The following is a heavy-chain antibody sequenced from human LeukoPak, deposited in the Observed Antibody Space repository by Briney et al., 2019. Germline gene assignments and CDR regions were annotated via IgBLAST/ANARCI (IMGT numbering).Heavy chain of an antibody. J-gene: IGHJ5*02. CDR2: IIPIFGTA. V-gene: IGHV1-69*13. D-gene: IGHD3-22*01. Sequence: GASVKVSCKASGGTFSSYAISWVRQAPGQGLEWMGGIIPIFGTANYAQKFQGRVTITADESTSTAYMELSSLRSEDTAVYYCARATYYYDSSGSPSRFDPWGQGTLVTVSS. CDR1: GGTFSSYA. CDR3: ARATYYYDSSGSPSRFDP.